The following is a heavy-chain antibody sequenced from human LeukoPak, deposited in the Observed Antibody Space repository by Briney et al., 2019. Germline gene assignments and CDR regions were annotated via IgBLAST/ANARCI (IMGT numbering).Heavy chain of an antibody. CDR3: AKDPPHSPFED. CDR2: INPNSGGT. V-gene: IGHV1-2*02. CDR1: GYTFTGYY. J-gene: IGHJ4*02. D-gene: IGHD2-15*01. Sequence: EASVKVSCKASGYTFTGYYMHWVRQAPGQGLEWMGWINPNSGGTNYAQKFQGRVTMTRDTSISTAYMELSRLRSDDTALYFCAKDPPHSPFEDWGQGTLVTVSS.